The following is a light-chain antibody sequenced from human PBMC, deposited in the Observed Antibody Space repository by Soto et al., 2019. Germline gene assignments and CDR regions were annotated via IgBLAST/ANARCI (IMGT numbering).Light chain of an antibody. Sequence: QAVVTQPPSVSGAPGQRVTISCTGSRSNIGAGCAVHWYQQLPGTAPKFLIHGNSNRPSGVPDRFSGSKSGTSASLAITGLQAEDEADYYCQSYDSSLSGVLFGGGTQLTVL. V-gene: IGLV1-40*01. CDR1: RSNIGAGCA. CDR2: GNS. J-gene: IGLJ2*01. CDR3: QSYDSSLSGVL.